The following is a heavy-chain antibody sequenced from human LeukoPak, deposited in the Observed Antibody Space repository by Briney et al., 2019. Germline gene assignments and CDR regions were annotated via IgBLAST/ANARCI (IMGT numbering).Heavy chain of an antibody. J-gene: IGHJ6*02. D-gene: IGHD3-10*01. CDR1: GFILSSNY. Sequence: GGSLTLSCASSGFILSSNYMSWVRQAPGKGLEWVSVIYSGGRTYYADSVKGRFTISRDNSKNTLYLQMNSLRAEDTAVYYCARGNRWSSDVEDNYGMDVWGQGTTVTVSS. V-gene: IGHV3-53*01. CDR3: ARGNRWSSDVEDNYGMDV. CDR2: IYSGGRT.